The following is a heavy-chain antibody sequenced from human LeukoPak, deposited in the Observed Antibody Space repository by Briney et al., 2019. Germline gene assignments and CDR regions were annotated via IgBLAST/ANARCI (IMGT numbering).Heavy chain of an antibody. Sequence: SETLSLTCTVSGGSINSGNYYWSWIRQPAGKGLEWIGRIYTSGSTNYNPSLKSRVTISVDTSKNQFSLKLSSVTAADTALYYCAGVEWELRHWFDPWGQGTLVTVSS. J-gene: IGHJ5*02. CDR1: GGSINSGNYY. CDR2: IYTSGST. V-gene: IGHV4-61*02. CDR3: AGVEWELRHWFDP. D-gene: IGHD1-26*01.